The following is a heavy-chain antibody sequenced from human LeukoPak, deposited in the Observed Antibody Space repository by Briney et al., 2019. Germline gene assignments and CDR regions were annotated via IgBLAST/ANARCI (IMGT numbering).Heavy chain of an antibody. V-gene: IGHV1-3*01. D-gene: IGHD6-19*01. J-gene: IGHJ5*02. CDR1: GYTFTSYA. CDR3: ARDPSQYSSGWYRGWFDP. CDR2: INAGNGNT. Sequence: ASVKVSCKASGYTFTSYAIHWVHQAPGQRLEWMGWINAGNGNTKYSQKFQGRVTITRDTSASTAYMELSSLRSEDTAVYYCARDPSQYSSGWYRGWFDPWGQGTLVTVSS.